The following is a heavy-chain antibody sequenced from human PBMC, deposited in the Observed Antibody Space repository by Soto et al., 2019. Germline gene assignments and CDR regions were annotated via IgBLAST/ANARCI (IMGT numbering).Heavy chain of an antibody. CDR3: ATDPGAWSGLLY. D-gene: IGHD3-3*01. CDR2: FDPEDGET. Sequence: ASVKVSCKVSGYTLTELSMHWVRPAPGKGLEWMGGFDPEDGETIYAQKFQGRVTMTEDTSTDTAYMELSSLRSEDTAVYYCATDPGAWSGLLYWGQGTLVTVSS. CDR1: GYTLTELS. J-gene: IGHJ4*02. V-gene: IGHV1-24*01.